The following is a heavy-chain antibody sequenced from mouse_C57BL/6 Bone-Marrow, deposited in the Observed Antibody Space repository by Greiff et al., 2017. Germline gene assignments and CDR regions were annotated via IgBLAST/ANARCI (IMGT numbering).Heavy chain of an antibody. J-gene: IGHJ4*01. CDR1: GFTFSSYG. D-gene: IGHD2-3*01. CDR2: ISSGGSYT. V-gene: IGHV5-6*01. CDR3: ARRGYSYAMDY. Sequence: EVHLVESGGDLVKPGGSLKLSCAASGFTFSSYGMSWVRQTPDKRLEWVATISSGGSYTYYPDSVKGRFTISRDNAKNTLYLQMSSLKSEDTAMYYCARRGYSYAMDYWGQGTSVTVSS.